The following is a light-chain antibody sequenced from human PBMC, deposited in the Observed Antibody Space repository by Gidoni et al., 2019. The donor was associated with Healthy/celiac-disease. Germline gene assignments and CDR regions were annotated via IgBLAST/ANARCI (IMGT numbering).Light chain of an antibody. CDR2: WAS. CDR3: QQYYSTPRT. Sequence: IVMTKSPDSLAVSLGERATINCKSSQSVSYSSNNKNYLPWYQQKPGQTPKLLIYWASTRESGVPDRFSGSGSGTDFTLTISSLQAEDVAVYYCQQYYSTPRTFGQGTKVEIK. J-gene: IGKJ1*01. CDR1: QSVSYSSNNKNY. V-gene: IGKV4-1*01.